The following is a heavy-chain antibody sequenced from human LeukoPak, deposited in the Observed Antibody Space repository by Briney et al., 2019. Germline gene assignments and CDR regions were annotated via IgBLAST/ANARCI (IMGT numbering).Heavy chain of an antibody. CDR1: GFSFSAYA. V-gene: IGHV3-23*01. Sequence: VGSLRLSCAASGFSFSAYALTWVRQAPGKGLEWVSSISGRDDRTYYADSAKGRFTISRDNSKNTLYLQMNSLRAEDTALYYCAKVAYDSYGLYYHDYFDYWGQGTLVTVSS. J-gene: IGHJ4*02. CDR2: ISGRDDRT. D-gene: IGHD3-22*01. CDR3: AKVAYDSYGLYYHDYFDY.